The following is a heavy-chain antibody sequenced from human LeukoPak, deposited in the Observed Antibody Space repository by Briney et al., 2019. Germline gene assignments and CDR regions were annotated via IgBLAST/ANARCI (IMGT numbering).Heavy chain of an antibody. J-gene: IGHJ4*02. Sequence: GGSLRLSCAASGFTFSDYYMSWIRQAPGKGLEWVSYISSSSSTIYYADSVKGRFTISRDNAKNSLYLQMNSLRAEDTAVYYCARDHTMVRGVIDYWGQGTLVTVSS. CDR3: ARDHTMVRGVIDY. V-gene: IGHV3-11*04. D-gene: IGHD3-10*01. CDR2: ISSSSSTI. CDR1: GFTFSDYY.